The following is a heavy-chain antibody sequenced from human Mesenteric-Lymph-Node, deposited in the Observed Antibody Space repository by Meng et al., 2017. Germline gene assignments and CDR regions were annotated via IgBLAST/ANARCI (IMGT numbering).Heavy chain of an antibody. CDR1: GGSISSPNW. CDR3: ARNYLY. Sequence: QVQLQESGPGLVRPSGTLSLACAVSGGSISSPNWWSWARQPPGKGLEWIGEIHHSGSTNYNPSLTSRVNMSVDKSKNQFSLKLSSVTVADTAVYYCARNYLYWGQGTLVTVSS. D-gene: IGHD3-10*01. CDR2: IHHSGST. V-gene: IGHV4-4*02. J-gene: IGHJ4*02.